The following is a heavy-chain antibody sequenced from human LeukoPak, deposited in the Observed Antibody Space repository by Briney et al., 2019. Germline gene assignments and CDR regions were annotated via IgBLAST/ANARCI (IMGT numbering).Heavy chain of an antibody. CDR1: GGSFSGYY. Sequence: ASETLSLTCAVYGGSFSGYYWSWIRQPPGKGLEWIGEINHSGSTNYNPSLKSRVTIFVDPSKNQFSLRLSSVTAADTAVYYCARHRAYSYSSPFDIWGQGTMVTVSS. CDR3: ARHRAYSYSSPFDI. CDR2: INHSGST. V-gene: IGHV4-34*01. J-gene: IGHJ3*02. D-gene: IGHD6-6*01.